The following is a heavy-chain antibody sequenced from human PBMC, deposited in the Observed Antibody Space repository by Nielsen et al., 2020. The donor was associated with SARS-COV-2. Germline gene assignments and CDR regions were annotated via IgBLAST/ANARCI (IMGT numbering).Heavy chain of an antibody. D-gene: IGHD3-22*01. V-gene: IGHV7-4-1*02. CDR2: INTNTGHP. Sequence: ASVKVSCKASGYTFTNYAMNWVRQAPGQGLEWMGWINTNTGHPMYAQGFTGRFVFSLDTSVSTAYLQITSLKAEDTAVYYCARGSNGYDTSGFDYWGQGTRATVSS. J-gene: IGHJ4*02. CDR3: ARGSNGYDTSGFDY. CDR1: GYTFTNYA.